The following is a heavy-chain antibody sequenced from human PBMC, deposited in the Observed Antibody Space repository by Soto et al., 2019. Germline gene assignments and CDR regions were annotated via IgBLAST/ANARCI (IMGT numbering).Heavy chain of an antibody. V-gene: IGHV3-20*04. CDR1: GFTFDDYG. CDR2: INWNGGST. J-gene: IGHJ4*02. Sequence: PGGSLRPSCAAAGFTFDDYGVSWVRQAPGKGLGWVAGINWNGGSTGYADSVKGRFTISRDNAKNSLYLQMNSLRAEDTALYYCARAERRSITCCYAFDYWGQGSVVPVSS. CDR3: ARAERRSITCCYAFDY. D-gene: IGHD2-2*01.